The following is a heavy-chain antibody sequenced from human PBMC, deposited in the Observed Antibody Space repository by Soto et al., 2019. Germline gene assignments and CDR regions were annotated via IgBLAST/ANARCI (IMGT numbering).Heavy chain of an antibody. CDR3: AKDRTPYCSGGSCYLGPFQH. CDR1: GFTFSSYS. J-gene: IGHJ1*01. D-gene: IGHD2-15*01. Sequence: SGGSLRLSCAASGFTFSSYSMNWVRQAPGKGLEWVSSISSSSSYIYYADSVKGRFTISRDNAKNSLYLQMNSLRAEDTAVYYCAKDRTPYCSGGSCYLGPFQHWGQGTLVTVSS. CDR2: ISSSSSYI. V-gene: IGHV3-21*01.